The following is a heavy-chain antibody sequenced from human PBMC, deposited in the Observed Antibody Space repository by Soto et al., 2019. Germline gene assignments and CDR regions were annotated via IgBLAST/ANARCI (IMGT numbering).Heavy chain of an antibody. CDR2: IIPIFGTA. J-gene: IGHJ6*02. Sequence: QVQLVQSGAEVKKPGSSVKVSCKASGGTFSSYAISWVRQAPGQGLEWMGGIIPIFGTANYAQKLQGRVTITADESTSTAYMELSSLRSEDTAVYYCARVGGLRFLEWLPYTFYYYYGMDVWGQGTTVTVSS. CDR1: GGTFSSYA. D-gene: IGHD3-3*01. CDR3: ARVGGLRFLEWLPYTFYYYYGMDV. V-gene: IGHV1-69*01.